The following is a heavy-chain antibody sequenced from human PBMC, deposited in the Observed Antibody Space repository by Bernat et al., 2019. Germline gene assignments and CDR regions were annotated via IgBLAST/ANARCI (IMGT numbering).Heavy chain of an antibody. D-gene: IGHD7-27*01. CDR1: GFTFSSYG. J-gene: IGHJ4*02. V-gene: IGHV3-30*18. CDR2: ISYDGTNK. Sequence: QVQLVESGGGVVQPGRSLRLSCAASGFTFSSYGMHWVRQAPGKGLEWVAVISYDGTNKYYADSVKGRFTIYRDNSKNALYLQMNSLRAEDTAVYYCAKGRPLGMPNRELDYWGQGTLVTVSS. CDR3: AKGRPLGMPNRELDY.